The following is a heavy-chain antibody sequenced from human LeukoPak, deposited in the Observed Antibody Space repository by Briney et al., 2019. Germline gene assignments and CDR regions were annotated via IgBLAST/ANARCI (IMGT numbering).Heavy chain of an antibody. D-gene: IGHD1-26*01. CDR2: ISWDGGST. J-gene: IGHJ4*02. CDR1: GFTFDDYA. V-gene: IGHV3-43D*03. Sequence: GGSLRLSCAASGFTFDDYAMHWVRQAPGKGLEWVSLISWDGGSTYYADSVKGRFTISRDNSKNSLYLQMSSLRAEDTALYYCAKDIFPRIVGTPALTDYWGQGTLVTVSS. CDR3: AKDIFPRIVGTPALTDY.